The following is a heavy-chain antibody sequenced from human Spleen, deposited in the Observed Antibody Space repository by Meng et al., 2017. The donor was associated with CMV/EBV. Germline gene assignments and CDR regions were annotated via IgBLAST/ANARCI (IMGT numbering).Heavy chain of an antibody. CDR2: IHYSGST. CDR1: GGSVSSGSHY. J-gene: IGHJ4*02. D-gene: IGHD3-10*01. CDR3: ARSPGYPREFGY. Sequence: SETLSLTCTVSGGSVSSGSHYWSWIRQPPGKGLESIGYIHYSGSTNYNPSLMSRVTISVDTSKNQFSLKLSSVTAADTAVYYCARSPGYPREFGYWGQGTLVTVSS. V-gene: IGHV4-61*01.